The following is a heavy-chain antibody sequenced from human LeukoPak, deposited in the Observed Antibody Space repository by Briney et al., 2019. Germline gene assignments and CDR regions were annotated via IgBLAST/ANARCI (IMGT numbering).Heavy chain of an antibody. V-gene: IGHV4-39*02. CDR2: LYYSGSS. J-gene: IGHJ5*02. CDR1: GDSISSSNSY. D-gene: IGHD6-13*01. CDR3: AREQQLVYAWFDP. Sequence: PSETLSLTCTVSGDSISSSNSYRGWIRQPPGKGLEWIGSLYYSGSSYYNPSLKSRVTISADTSKNQFSLKLTSVTAADTAVYYCAREQQLVYAWFDPWGQGTLVTVSS.